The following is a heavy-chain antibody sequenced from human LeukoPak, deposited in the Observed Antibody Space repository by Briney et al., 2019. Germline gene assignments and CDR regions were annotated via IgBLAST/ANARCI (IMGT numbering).Heavy chain of an antibody. CDR2: IGVGRGNT. CDR3: AVEVYRGGDCCHFDY. J-gene: IGHJ4*02. Sequence: GTSVKVSCKASGFTFSNSAIQWVRQVRGQRLEWIGWIGVGRGNTNYAQKFQQRVTITRDMSTSTAYMELSSLRSEDTAVYYCAVEVYRGGDCCHFDYWGQGTLVTVSS. V-gene: IGHV1-58*02. D-gene: IGHD2-21*02. CDR1: GFTFSNSA.